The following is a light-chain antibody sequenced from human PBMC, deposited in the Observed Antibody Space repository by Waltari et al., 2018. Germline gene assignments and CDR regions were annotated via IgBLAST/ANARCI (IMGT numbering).Light chain of an antibody. CDR1: SGYSSNV. CDR2: VNSDGSH. CDR3: QTGGHGTWV. Sequence: LVLTQSPSASASLGASVKLTCTLSSGYSSNVIAWLQQQPGKCPRYLMKVNSDGSHRKGDDIPDRFSAANSGTEYYLTVSSLQSEDEADYYCQTGGHGTWVFGGGTKLTVL. J-gene: IGLJ3*02. V-gene: IGLV4-69*01.